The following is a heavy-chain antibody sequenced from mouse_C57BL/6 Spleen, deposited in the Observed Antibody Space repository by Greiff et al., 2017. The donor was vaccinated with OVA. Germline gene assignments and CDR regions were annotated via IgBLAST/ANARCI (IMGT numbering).Heavy chain of an antibody. CDR3: ARRDYYYEVDY. J-gene: IGHJ2*01. CDR1: GYTFTSYW. D-gene: IGHD1-1*01. Sequence: QVQLQQPGAELVKPGASVKLSCKASGYTFTSYWMQWVKQRPGQGLEWIGEIDPSDSYTNYNQKFKGKATLTVDTSSSTAYMQLSSLTSEDSAVYYCARRDYYYEVDYWGQGTTLTVSS. V-gene: IGHV1-50*01. CDR2: IDPSDSYT.